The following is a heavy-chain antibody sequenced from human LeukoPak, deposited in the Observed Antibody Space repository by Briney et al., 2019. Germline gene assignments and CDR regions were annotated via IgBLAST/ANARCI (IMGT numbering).Heavy chain of an antibody. D-gene: IGHD3-22*01. Sequence: PSETLSLTCAVSGYSISSGYYWGWIRQPPGKGLEWIGSIYHSGSTYYNPSLKSRVTISVDTSKNQFSLKLSSVTAADTAVYYCARSPDSTGYPYYFDYWGQGTLVTVSS. CDR1: GYSISSGYY. CDR2: IYHSGST. CDR3: ARSPDSTGYPYYFDY. V-gene: IGHV4-38-2*01. J-gene: IGHJ4*02.